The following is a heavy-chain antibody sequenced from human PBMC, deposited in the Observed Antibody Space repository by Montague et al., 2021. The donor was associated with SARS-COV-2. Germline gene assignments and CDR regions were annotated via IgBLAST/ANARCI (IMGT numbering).Heavy chain of an antibody. J-gene: IGHJ6*02. D-gene: IGHD2-2*01. V-gene: IGHV4-34*01. CDR1: GGSFSGYY. CDR3: ARVRAVPAAMRIFSLGRSYYDMDV. Sequence: SETLPLTCAVYGGSFSGYYWSWIRQPPGKGLEWIGEINHSGSTNCNPSLKSRVTISVDTSKNQFSLKLSSVTAADTAVYYCARVRAVPAAMRIFSLGRSYYDMDVWGQGTTVTVSS. CDR2: INHSGST.